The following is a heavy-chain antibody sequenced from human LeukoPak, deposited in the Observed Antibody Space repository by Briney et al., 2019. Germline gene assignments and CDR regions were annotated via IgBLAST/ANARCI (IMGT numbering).Heavy chain of an antibody. CDR3: ARGRNDPEEGLDV. J-gene: IGHJ6*02. V-gene: IGHV4-34*01. D-gene: IGHD1-1*01. Sequence: KTSETLSLTCAVYGGSFSGYYWSWIRQPPGKGLEWIGEINHSGNTNYNSSLKSRVTISVDTSKNQFSLKLNSVTAADTAVYYCARGRNDPEEGLDVWGQGTTVTVSS. CDR1: GGSFSGYY. CDR2: INHSGNT.